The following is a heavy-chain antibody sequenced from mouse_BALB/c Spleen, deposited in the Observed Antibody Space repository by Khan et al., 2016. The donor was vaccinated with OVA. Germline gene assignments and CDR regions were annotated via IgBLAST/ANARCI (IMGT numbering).Heavy chain of an antibody. CDR2: ISDGGSYT. V-gene: IGHV5-4*02. Sequence: EVELVESGGGLVKPGGSLKLSCAASGFTFSDYYMYWVRQTPEKSLEWVATISDGGSYTYYPDRVKGRFTISRDDAKNNLYLEMNSLKSEDTAISYCARGFYGNPFAYWGQGTLVTVSA. D-gene: IGHD2-1*01. CDR1: GFTFSDYY. CDR3: ARGFYGNPFAY. J-gene: IGHJ3*01.